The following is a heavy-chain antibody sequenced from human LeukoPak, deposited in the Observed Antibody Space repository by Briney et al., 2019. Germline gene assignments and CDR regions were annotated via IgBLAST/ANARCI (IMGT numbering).Heavy chain of an antibody. D-gene: IGHD7-27*01. CDR2: ISSNGGST. Sequence: GGSLRLSCAASGFTFSSYAMHWVRQAPGKGLEYVSAISSNGGSTYYANSVKGRFTISRDNSKNTLYLQMGSLRAEDMAVYYCARVGAGDFGDAFDIWVQGTMVTVSS. CDR3: ARVGAGDFGDAFDI. CDR1: GFTFSSYA. V-gene: IGHV3-64*01. J-gene: IGHJ3*02.